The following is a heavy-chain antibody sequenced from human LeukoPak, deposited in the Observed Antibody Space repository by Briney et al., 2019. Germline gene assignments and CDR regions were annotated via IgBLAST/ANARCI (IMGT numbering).Heavy chain of an antibody. CDR3: ARAYWGLIGY. Sequence: SETLSLTCTVSGGSINSGGYYWSWIRQHPGKGLEWIGYIYYSGSTYYNPSLKSRVTISVDTSKNQFSLKLSSVTAADTAVYYCARAYWGLIGYWGQGTLVTVSS. V-gene: IGHV4-31*03. CDR2: IYYSGST. CDR1: GGSINSGGYY. J-gene: IGHJ4*02. D-gene: IGHD7-27*01.